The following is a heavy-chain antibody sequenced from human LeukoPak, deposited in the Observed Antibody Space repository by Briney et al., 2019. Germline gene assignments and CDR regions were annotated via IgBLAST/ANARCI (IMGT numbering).Heavy chain of an antibody. V-gene: IGHV1-18*01. J-gene: IGHJ4*02. Sequence: ASVKVSCKASGYTFTSYGISWVRQAPGQRLEWMGWISAYNGNTKYAQNLQGRVTMTTDTSTSTAYMELRSLRSDDTAVYYCARVAWGTAMVTGEPDYWGQGTLVTVSS. D-gene: IGHD5-18*01. CDR3: ARVAWGTAMVTGEPDY. CDR2: ISAYNGNT. CDR1: GYTFTSYG.